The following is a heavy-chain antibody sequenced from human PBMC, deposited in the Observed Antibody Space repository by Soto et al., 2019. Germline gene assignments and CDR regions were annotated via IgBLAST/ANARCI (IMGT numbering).Heavy chain of an antibody. J-gene: IGHJ4*02. D-gene: IGHD3-9*01. CDR3: AHMGRYYDILTGYSWTIDY. V-gene: IGHV2-5*02. Sequence: QITLKESGPTLVKPTQTLTLTCTFSGFSLSTSGVGVGWIRQPPGKALEWLALIYWDDDKRYSPSLKSRLTITKDTSKNQVVLTMTNMDPVDTAIYYCAHMGRYYDILTGYSWTIDYWGQGTLVTVSS. CDR1: GFSLSTSGVG. CDR2: IYWDDDK.